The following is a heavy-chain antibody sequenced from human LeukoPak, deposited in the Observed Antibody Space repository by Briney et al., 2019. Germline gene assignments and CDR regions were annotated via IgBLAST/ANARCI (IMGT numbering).Heavy chain of an antibody. CDR2: ISSSGGST. Sequence: PGGSLRLSCAASGFTFSSYAMSWVRQAPGKGLEWVSAISSSGGSTYYADSVKGRFTISRDNSKNTLYLQMNSLRAEDTAVYYCAKVSWYNWNDGYFDYWGQGTLVTVSS. CDR1: GFTFSSYA. D-gene: IGHD1-1*01. CDR3: AKVSWYNWNDGYFDY. J-gene: IGHJ4*02. V-gene: IGHV3-23*01.